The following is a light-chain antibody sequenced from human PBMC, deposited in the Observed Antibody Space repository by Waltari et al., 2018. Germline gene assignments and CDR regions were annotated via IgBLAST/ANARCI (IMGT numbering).Light chain of an antibody. Sequence: DIQMTQSPSTLSASVGDRVSITCRASQSISIWLAWYQQRSGKAPKLLISKSSSLESGVPSRCSGSGSGTEFTLTITNLHPDDFAAYYCQHYDNYPVAFGQGTKLEIK. CDR3: QHYDNYPVA. J-gene: IGKJ2*01. CDR1: QSISIW. V-gene: IGKV1-5*03. CDR2: KSS.